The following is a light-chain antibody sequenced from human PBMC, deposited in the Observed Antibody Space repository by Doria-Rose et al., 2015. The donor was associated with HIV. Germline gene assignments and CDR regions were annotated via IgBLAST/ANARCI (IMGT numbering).Light chain of an antibody. CDR3: QQRSNWPKT. J-gene: IGKJ2*01. Sequence: EIVMTQSPATLSLSPGERATLSCRASQSISSNLAWYQQKPGQAPRLLIYGASTRATGIPARFSGSGSGTDFTLTISSLEPEDFAVYYCQQRSNWPKTFGQGIKLEIK. CDR1: QSISSN. CDR2: GAS. V-gene: IGKV3-11*01.